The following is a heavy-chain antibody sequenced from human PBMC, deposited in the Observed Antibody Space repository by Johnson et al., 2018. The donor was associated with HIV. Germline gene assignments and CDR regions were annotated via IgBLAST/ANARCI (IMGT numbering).Heavy chain of an antibody. CDR2: IGSAGDT. CDR3: ARPYGDYVYGAFDV. Sequence: VQLVESGGGLVQPGGSLRLSCAASGFTFSTYDMHWVRQAPGKGLEWVSTIGSAGDTYYPASVKGRFTVSSENAKHSLYLQMNSLRAGDTAVYYCARPYGDYVYGAFDVWGPGTMVTVSS. J-gene: IGHJ3*01. CDR1: GFTFSTYD. D-gene: IGHD4-17*01. V-gene: IGHV3-13*01.